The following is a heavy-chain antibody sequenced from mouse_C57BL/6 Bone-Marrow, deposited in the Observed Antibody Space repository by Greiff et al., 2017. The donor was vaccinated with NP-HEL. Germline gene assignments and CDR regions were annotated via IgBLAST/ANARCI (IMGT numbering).Heavy chain of an antibody. J-gene: IGHJ1*03. CDR1: GYTFTDYN. Sequence: LVEPGASVKMSCQASGYTFTDYNMHWVKQSHGKSLEWIGYINPNNGGTSYNQKFKGKATLTVNKSSSTAYMELRSLTSEDSAVYYCARRGYYYGSSPGFDVWGTGTTVTVSS. CDR2: INPNNGGT. D-gene: IGHD1-1*01. V-gene: IGHV1-22*01. CDR3: ARRGYYYGSSPGFDV.